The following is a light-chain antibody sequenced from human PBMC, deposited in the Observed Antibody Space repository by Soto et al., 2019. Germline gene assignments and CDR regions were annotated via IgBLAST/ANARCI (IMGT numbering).Light chain of an antibody. CDR3: SSYAGSMNLI. CDR2: EVS. Sequence: QSALTQPPSASGSPGQSVTISCTGSSSDVGGHNHVSWSQQHPGKAPKLMIYEVSKRPSGVPARFSGYKSDNTASLTVSGLQAEDEADYYCSSYAGSMNLIFGGGTKITVL. CDR1: SSDVGGHNH. J-gene: IGLJ2*01. V-gene: IGLV2-8*01.